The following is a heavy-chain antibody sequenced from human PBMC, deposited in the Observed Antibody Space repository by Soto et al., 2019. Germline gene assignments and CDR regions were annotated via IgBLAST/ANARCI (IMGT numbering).Heavy chain of an antibody. CDR2: MTGSGDTT. D-gene: IGHD6-19*01. CDR3: VRERRGLGIGFDH. V-gene: IGHV3-23*01. J-gene: IGHJ4*02. CDR1: GFTFSDFA. Sequence: EVQLLESGGALVQPGGSLRLSCRGSGFTFSDFAMNWVRQAPNKGLEWVSTMTGSGDTTYYAESVKGRFTISRDNSKNTVYLQTNSLRAEDTAVYFCVRERRGLGIGFDHWGQGTLVTVSS.